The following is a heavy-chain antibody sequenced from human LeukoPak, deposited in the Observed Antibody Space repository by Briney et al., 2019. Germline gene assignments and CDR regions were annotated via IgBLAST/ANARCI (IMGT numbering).Heavy chain of an antibody. J-gene: IGHJ4*02. CDR3: VRGLYYFDY. CDR1: GFSVTANH. D-gene: IGHD2-8*01. Sequence: GGSLRLSCAASGFSVTANHMSWVRQAPGKGLEWASVIYSGGTTYYSDSVKGRFTISRDHSKNTLYLQMDSLRAEDTAFYYCVRGLYYFDYWGQGTLVTVSS. CDR2: IYSGGTT. V-gene: IGHV3-53*01.